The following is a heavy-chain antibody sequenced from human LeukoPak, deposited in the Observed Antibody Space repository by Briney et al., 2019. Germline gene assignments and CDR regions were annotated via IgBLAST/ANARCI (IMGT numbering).Heavy chain of an antibody. J-gene: IGHJ5*02. V-gene: IGHV1-24*01. D-gene: IGHD2-21*02. CDR3: ATKAYCGGDCYVVDWFDP. CDR1: GYTLTELS. Sequence: ASVKVSCKVSGYTLTELSMHWVRQAPGKGPEWMGGFDPEDGETIYAQKFQGRVTMTEDTSTDTAYMELSSLRSEDTAVYYCATKAYCGGDCYVVDWFDPWGQGTLVTVSS. CDR2: FDPEDGET.